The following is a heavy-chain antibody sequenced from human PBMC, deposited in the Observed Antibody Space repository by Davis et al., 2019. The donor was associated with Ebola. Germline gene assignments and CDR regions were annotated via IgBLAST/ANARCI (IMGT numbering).Heavy chain of an antibody. Sequence: AASVKVSCKVFGYTLTDLSIHWVRQAPGKGLEWMGNFDPEDSEAIYAQKFQDRVTMTEDTSTDTAYMELSSLRSEDTAVYYCAAGGVGGGFDIWGQGTTVTVSS. CDR2: FDPEDSEA. D-gene: IGHD2-15*01. CDR1: GYTLTDLS. CDR3: AAGGVGGGFDI. J-gene: IGHJ3*02. V-gene: IGHV1-24*01.